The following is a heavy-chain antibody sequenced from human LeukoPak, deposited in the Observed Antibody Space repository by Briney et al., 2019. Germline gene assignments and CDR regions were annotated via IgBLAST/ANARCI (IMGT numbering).Heavy chain of an antibody. D-gene: IGHD4-17*01. Sequence: SSGTLSLTCTVSGGSISSGDYYWSWIRQPPGKGLEWIGYIYYSGSTYYNPSLKSRVTISVDTSKNQFSLKLSSVTAADTALYYCARGYAYGDTGSFDYWGQGALVTVSS. J-gene: IGHJ4*02. CDR3: ARGYAYGDTGSFDY. V-gene: IGHV4-30-4*01. CDR2: IYYSGST. CDR1: GGSISSGDYY.